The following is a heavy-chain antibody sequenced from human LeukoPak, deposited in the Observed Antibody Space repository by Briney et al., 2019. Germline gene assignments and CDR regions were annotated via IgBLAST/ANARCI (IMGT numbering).Heavy chain of an antibody. CDR3: ARDSGTDSSGYSYFDY. CDR2: IYYSGST. CDR1: GGSISSYY. Sequence: SETLSLTCTVSGGSISSYYWSWIRQPPGKGLEWIGYIYYSGSTNYNPSLKSRVAISVDTSKNQFSLKLSSVTAADTAVYYCARDSGTDSSGYSYFDYWGQGTLVTVSS. V-gene: IGHV4-59*01. J-gene: IGHJ4*02. D-gene: IGHD3-22*01.